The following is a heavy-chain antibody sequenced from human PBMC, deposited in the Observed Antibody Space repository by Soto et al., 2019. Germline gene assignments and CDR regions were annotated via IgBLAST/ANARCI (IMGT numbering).Heavy chain of an antibody. V-gene: IGHV3-30*18. CDR1: GFTFSSYG. J-gene: IGHJ4*02. CDR2: ISYDGSNK. Sequence: QVQLVESGGGVVQPGRSLRLSCAASGFTFSSYGMHWVRQAPGKGLEWVAVISYDGSNKYYADSVKGRFTISRDNSKNTLYLQMHSLRAEDTAVYYCANGESAQWLPPTFDYWGQGTLVTVSS. D-gene: IGHD6-19*01. CDR3: ANGESAQWLPPTFDY.